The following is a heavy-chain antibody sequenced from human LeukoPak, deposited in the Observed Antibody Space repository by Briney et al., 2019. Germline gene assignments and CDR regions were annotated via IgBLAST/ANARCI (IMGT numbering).Heavy chain of an antibody. CDR1: GYTFTSYG. Sequence: ASVKVSCKASGYTFTSYGISWVRQATGQGLEWMGWMNPNSGNTVYAQKFQGRVTITRNTSISTAYMELSSLRSEDTAVYYCARGVDSSSWYGYYYQYMDVWGKGTTVTVSS. J-gene: IGHJ6*03. CDR3: ARGVDSSSWYGYYYQYMDV. D-gene: IGHD6-13*01. CDR2: MNPNSGNT. V-gene: IGHV1-8*03.